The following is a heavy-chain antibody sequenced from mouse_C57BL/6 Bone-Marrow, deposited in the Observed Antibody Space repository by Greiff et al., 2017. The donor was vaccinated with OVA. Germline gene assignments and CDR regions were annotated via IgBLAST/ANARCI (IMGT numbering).Heavy chain of an antibody. CDR1: GYAFSSSW. CDR2: IYPGDGDT. D-gene: IGHD1-1*01. V-gene: IGHV1-82*01. J-gene: IGHJ2*01. Sequence: VQLQQSGPELVKPGASVKISCKASGYAFSSSWMNWVKQRPGQGLEWIGRIYPGDGDTNYNGKFKGKATLTADKSSSTAYMQLSSLTSEDSAVYFCSITTVDFDYWGQGTTLTVSS. CDR3: SITTVDFDY.